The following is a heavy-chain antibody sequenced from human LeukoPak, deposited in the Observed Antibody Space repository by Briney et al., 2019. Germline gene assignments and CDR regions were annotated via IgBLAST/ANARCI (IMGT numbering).Heavy chain of an antibody. V-gene: IGHV3-53*01. J-gene: IGHJ4*02. Sequence: GGSLRLSCAASGFTVSNKYMSWVRQAPGKGLEWVSVIYSGGSTYYADSVKGRSTISRDNSKNTLYLQMNSLRAEDTAVYYCARHHYYDSSGYYVPPAVDYWGQGTLVTVSS. CDR3: ARHHYYDSSGYYVPPAVDY. CDR2: IYSGGST. D-gene: IGHD3-22*01. CDR1: GFTVSNKY.